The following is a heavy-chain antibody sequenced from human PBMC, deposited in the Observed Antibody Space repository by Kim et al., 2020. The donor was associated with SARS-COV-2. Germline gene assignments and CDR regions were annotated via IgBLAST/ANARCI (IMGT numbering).Heavy chain of an antibody. CDR3: ARQVVPAAMIGNWFDP. V-gene: IGHV4-59*08. Sequence: SETLSLTCTVSGGSISSYYWSWIRQPPGKGLEWIGYIYYSGSTNYNPSLKSRVTISVDTSKNQFSLKLSSVTAADTAVYYCARQVVPAAMIGNWFDPWGQGTLVTVSS. J-gene: IGHJ5*02. CDR2: IYYSGST. D-gene: IGHD2-2*01. CDR1: GGSISSYY.